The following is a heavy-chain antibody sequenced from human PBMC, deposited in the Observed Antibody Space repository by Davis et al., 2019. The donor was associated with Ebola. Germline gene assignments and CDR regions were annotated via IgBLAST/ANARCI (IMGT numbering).Heavy chain of an antibody. V-gene: IGHV1-3*01. D-gene: IGHD6-13*01. CDR3: ARDRIAAGNNAYNWFDP. CDR2: INAGNGNT. J-gene: IGHJ5*02. Sequence: ASVKVSCKASGYTFTSYAMHWVRQAPGQRLEWMGWINAGNGNTKYSQKFQGRVTITRDTSASTAYMELSSLRSEDTAVYYCARDRIAAGNNAYNWFDPWGQGTLVTVSS. CDR1: GYTFTSYA.